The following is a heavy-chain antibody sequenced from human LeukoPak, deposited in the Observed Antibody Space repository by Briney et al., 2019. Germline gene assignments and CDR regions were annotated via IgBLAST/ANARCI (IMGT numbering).Heavy chain of an antibody. V-gene: IGHV1-8*01. J-gene: IGHJ3*02. CDR3: ATDALWFGEKGAFDI. CDR1: GYTFTSYD. Sequence: GASVKVSCKASGYTFTSYDINWVRQATGQGLEWMGWMNPNSGNTGYAQKFQGRVTMTEDTSTDTAYMELSSLRSEDTAVYYCATDALWFGEKGAFDIWGQGTMVTVSS. CDR2: MNPNSGNT. D-gene: IGHD3-10*01.